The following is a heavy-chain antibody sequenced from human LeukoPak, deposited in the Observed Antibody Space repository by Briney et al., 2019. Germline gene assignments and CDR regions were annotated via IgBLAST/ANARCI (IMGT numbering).Heavy chain of an antibody. J-gene: IGHJ3*02. Sequence: ASVKVSCKVSGYTLTELSMHWVRQAPGKGLEWMGGFDPEDGETIYAQKFQGRVTITADKSTSTAYMELSSLGSEDTAVYYCARAKTVLRRGDAFDIWGQGTMVTVSS. D-gene: IGHD5-12*01. CDR3: ARAKTVLRRGDAFDI. CDR1: GYTLTELS. V-gene: IGHV1-24*01. CDR2: FDPEDGET.